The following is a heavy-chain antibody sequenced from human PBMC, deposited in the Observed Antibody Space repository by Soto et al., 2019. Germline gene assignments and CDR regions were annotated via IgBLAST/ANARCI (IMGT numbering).Heavy chain of an antibody. CDR3: ARGRTAIATRWFDS. J-gene: IGHJ5*01. CDR1: GRSFSDPY. CDR2: ITNSGST. Sequence: SETLSLTCAVFGRSFSDPYWSWIRQSPEKGLEWIGEITNSGSTYYNPSLKSRVTISGDTSKNQFSLEVRSVTAADTAVYFCARGRTAIATRWFDSWGQGTLVTVSS. V-gene: IGHV4-34*01. D-gene: IGHD1-1*01.